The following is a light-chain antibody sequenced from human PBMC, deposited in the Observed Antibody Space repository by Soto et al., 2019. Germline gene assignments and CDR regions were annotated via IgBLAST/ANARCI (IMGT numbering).Light chain of an antibody. CDR1: SSNIGGNS. Sequence: QSVMTQPPSVSAAPGQKVTISCSGSSSNIGGNSVSWYQQLPGTAPKLLIYDDNKRPSGIPDRFSGSKSGTSATLGITGFQTGDEAVYYCGSWDSSLSAYVFGTGTQLTVL. CDR2: DDN. V-gene: IGLV1-51*01. CDR3: GSWDSSLSAYV. J-gene: IGLJ1*01.